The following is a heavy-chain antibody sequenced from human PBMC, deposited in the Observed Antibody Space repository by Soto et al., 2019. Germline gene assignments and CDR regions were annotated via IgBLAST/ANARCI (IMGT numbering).Heavy chain of an antibody. CDR2: IYYSGST. J-gene: IGHJ5*02. CDR3: ARDRSTYGGGGTGEVKENWFDP. D-gene: IGHD2-8*01. CDR1: GGSISGYY. V-gene: IGHV4-59*01. Sequence: SETLSLTCTVSGGSISGYYWSWIRQPPGKGLEWIGNIYYSGSTYYNPSLKSRVTISVDTSKNQVSLKLTSVTAADTAVYYCARDRSTYGGGGTGEVKENWFDPWGQGALVTVSS.